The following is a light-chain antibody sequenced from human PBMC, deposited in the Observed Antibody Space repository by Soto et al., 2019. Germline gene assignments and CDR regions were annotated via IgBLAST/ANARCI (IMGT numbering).Light chain of an antibody. CDR1: NTDVENYNF. CDR3: CPNGGFNTPYV. CDR2: EDY. Sequence: QAVGTQPASVSGSPGQSITIACTGINTDVENYNFVSWYQQHPGKAPKLMIYEDYKRPSGVSNRFSGSKSGNTASLTISGLQAEDESNYYCCPNGGFNTPYVFSTG. V-gene: IGLV2-23*01. J-gene: IGLJ1*01.